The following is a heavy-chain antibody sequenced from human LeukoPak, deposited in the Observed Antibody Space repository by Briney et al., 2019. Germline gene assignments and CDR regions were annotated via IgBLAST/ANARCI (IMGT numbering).Heavy chain of an antibody. D-gene: IGHD6-13*01. J-gene: IGHJ4*02. Sequence: GGSLRLSCAASGFTFSSYATHWVRQAPGKGLEWVAVISYDGSNKYYADSVKGRFTISRDNSKNTLYLQMNSLRDEDTAVYYCASIRAAGKVYWGQGTLVTVSS. V-gene: IGHV3-30-3*01. CDR2: ISYDGSNK. CDR1: GFTFSSYA. CDR3: ASIRAAGKVY.